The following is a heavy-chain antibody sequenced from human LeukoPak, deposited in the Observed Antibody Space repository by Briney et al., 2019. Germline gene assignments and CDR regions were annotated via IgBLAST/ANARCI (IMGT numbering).Heavy chain of an antibody. Sequence: GGSLRLSCSASGFTFEDYAMSWFRQAPGKGLEWVAIIWFDGSAKYYGDSVKGRFTISRDNSKNTLYLQMNSLRVEDTAVYYCARDLNREDFDYWGQGTLVAVSS. D-gene: IGHD1-14*01. V-gene: IGHV3-33*01. CDR3: ARDLNREDFDY. CDR2: IWFDGSAK. CDR1: GFTFEDYA. J-gene: IGHJ4*02.